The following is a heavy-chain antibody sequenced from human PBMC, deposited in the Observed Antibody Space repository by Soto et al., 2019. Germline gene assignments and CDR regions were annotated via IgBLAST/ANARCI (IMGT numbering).Heavy chain of an antibody. D-gene: IGHD2-15*01. CDR3: AREHHGYCSGGSCYWGD. CDR1: GFTFSSYG. CDR2: IWYDGSNK. Sequence: QVQLVESGGGVVQPGRSLRLSCAASGFTFSSYGMHWVRQAPGKGLEWVAVIWYDGSNKYYADSVKGRFTISRDNSKNTLYLQMNSLRAEDTAVYYCAREHHGYCSGGSCYWGDWGQGTLVTVSS. J-gene: IGHJ4*02. V-gene: IGHV3-33*01.